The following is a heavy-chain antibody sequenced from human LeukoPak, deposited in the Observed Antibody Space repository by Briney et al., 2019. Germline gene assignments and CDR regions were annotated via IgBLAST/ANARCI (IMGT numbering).Heavy chain of an antibody. CDR3: ASATRLGYCSGGSCYSHYYYYMDV. CDR1: GYTFTGYY. J-gene: IGHJ6*03. CDR2: INPNSGDT. D-gene: IGHD2-15*01. Sequence: ASVKVSCKASGYTFTGYYIHWVRQAPGQGLEWMGWINPNSGDTDYAQKFQGRVSMTRDTSISTAYMELSRLRSDDTAVYYCASATRLGYCSGGSCYSHYYYYMDVWGKGTTVTVSS. V-gene: IGHV1-2*02.